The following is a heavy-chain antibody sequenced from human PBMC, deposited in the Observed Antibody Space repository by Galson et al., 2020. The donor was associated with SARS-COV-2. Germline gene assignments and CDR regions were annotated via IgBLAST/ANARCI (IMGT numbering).Heavy chain of an antibody. CDR3: AKDSHSGDVSYYYYGMDV. J-gene: IGHJ6*02. CDR2: ISYVGTNK. Sequence: GGSLRLSCAASGFTFSSYGMHWVRQAPGKGLEWVAVISYVGTNKYYADSVKGRFTISRDNSKNTLFLQMNSLRAEDTAVYYCAKDSHSGDVSYYYYGMDVWGQGTTVTVSS. V-gene: IGHV3-30*18. D-gene: IGHD4-17*01. CDR1: GFTFSSYG.